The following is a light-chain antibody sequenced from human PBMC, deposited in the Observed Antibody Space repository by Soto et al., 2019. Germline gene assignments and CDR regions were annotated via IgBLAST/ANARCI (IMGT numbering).Light chain of an antibody. J-gene: IGKJ1*01. Sequence: EIVMTQSPATLSVSPGEGATLSCRASQNISRNLAWYQQKPGRAPRLLIFDTSTRPARVPARFSGSGSVTEFTLTISSLQSEDFAVYYCHQYNYWPPGTFGQGTKVEI. CDR1: QNISRN. V-gene: IGKV3-15*01. CDR2: DTS. CDR3: HQYNYWPPGT.